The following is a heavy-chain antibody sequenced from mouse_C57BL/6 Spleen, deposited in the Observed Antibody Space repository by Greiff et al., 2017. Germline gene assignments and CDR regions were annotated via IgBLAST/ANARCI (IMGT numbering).Heavy chain of an antibody. J-gene: IGHJ1*03. Sequence: EVQLVESGGGLVQPGGSLKLSCAASGFTFSDYYMYWVRQTPEKRLEWVAYISNGGGSTYYPDTVKGRFTISRDNAKNTLYLQMSRLKSEDTAMYYCARQGITTVVEGYFDVWGTGTTVTVSS. CDR2: ISNGGGST. CDR1: GFTFSDYY. CDR3: ARQGITTVVEGYFDV. D-gene: IGHD1-1*01. V-gene: IGHV5-12*01.